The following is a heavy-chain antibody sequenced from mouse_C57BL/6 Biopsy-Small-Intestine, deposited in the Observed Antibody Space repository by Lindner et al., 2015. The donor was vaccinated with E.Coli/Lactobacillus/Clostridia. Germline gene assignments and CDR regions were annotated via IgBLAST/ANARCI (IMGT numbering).Heavy chain of an antibody. D-gene: IGHD2-13*01. CDR3: AYGDHWYFDV. Sequence: GPELVKPGASVKISCKASGYAFSSSWMNWVKQRPGKGLEWIGRIYPGDGYTNYNGKFKGKATLTSDKSSSTAYMELSSLTSEDSAVYYCAYGDHWYFDVWGAGTTVTVSS. CDR2: IYPGDGYT. CDR1: GYAFSSSW. J-gene: IGHJ1*01. V-gene: IGHV1-82*01.